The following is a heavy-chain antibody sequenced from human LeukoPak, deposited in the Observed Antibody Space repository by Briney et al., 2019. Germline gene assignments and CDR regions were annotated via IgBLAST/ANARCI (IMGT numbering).Heavy chain of an antibody. V-gene: IGHV1-46*01. D-gene: IGHD2-15*01. Sequence: ASVKVSCKASGYTFTSYYMHWVRPAPGQGLEWMGIINPSGGSTSYAQKFQGRVTMTRDTSTSTVYMELSSLRSEDTAVYYCARAYLNCSGGSCFDYWGQGTLVTASS. CDR3: ARAYLNCSGGSCFDY. J-gene: IGHJ4*02. CDR1: GYTFTSYY. CDR2: INPSGGST.